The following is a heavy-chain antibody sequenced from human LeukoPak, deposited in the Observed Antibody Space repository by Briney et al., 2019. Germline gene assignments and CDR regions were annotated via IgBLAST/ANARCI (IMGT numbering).Heavy chain of an antibody. CDR1: GFTFSSYS. J-gene: IGHJ4*02. V-gene: IGHV3-21*01. D-gene: IGHD2-2*01. CDR2: ISSSSSYI. Sequence: GGSLRLSCAASGFTFSSYSMNWVRQAPGKGLEWASSISSSSSYIYYADSVKGRFTISRDNAKNSLYLQMSSLRAEDTAVYYCARGDIVVVPPDPFDYWGQGTLVTVSS. CDR3: ARGDIVVVPPDPFDY.